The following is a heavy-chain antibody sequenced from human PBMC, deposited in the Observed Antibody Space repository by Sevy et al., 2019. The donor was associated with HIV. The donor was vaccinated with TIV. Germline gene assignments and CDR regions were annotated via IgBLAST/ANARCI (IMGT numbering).Heavy chain of an antibody. CDR1: GYTFTSYG. V-gene: IGHV1-18*01. J-gene: IGHJ4*02. CDR3: ARDLGVIVVVPAAIGLDDY. CDR2: ISAYNGNT. D-gene: IGHD2-2*02. Sequence: ASVKVSCKASGYTFTSYGISWVRQAPGQGLEWMGWISAYNGNTNYAQKLQGRVTMTTDTSTSTAYMELRSRRSDDTAVYYCARDLGVIVVVPAAIGLDDYWGQGTLVTVSS.